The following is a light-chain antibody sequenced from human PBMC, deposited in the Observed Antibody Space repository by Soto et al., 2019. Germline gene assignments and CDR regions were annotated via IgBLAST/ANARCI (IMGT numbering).Light chain of an antibody. V-gene: IGLV1-51*01. CDR3: ETWDSSLSAVV. J-gene: IGLJ2*01. CDR2: DND. Sequence: QSVLTQPPSVSAAPGQMVTISCSGSSSDIGNNYVSWYQHVPGTAPKLLFFDNDKRPSGIPDRFSGSKSGTSATLGISGLQTGDEADYYCETWDSSLSAVVFGGGTQLTVL. CDR1: SSDIGNNY.